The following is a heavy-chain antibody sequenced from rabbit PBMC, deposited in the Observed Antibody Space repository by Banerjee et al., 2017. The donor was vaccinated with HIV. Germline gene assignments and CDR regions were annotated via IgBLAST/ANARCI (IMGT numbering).Heavy chain of an antibody. CDR3: ARDGDGDNSYDFNL. J-gene: IGHJ4*01. CDR2: IYVGSSGTT. CDR1: GFSFSGSDY. V-gene: IGHV1S45*01. D-gene: IGHD2-1*01. Sequence: QEQLEESGGDLVKPGASLTLTCTASGFSFSGSDYMCWVRQAPGKGLEWLACIYVGSSGTTYYASWAKGRFTISKTSSTTVTLQMTSLTAADTATYFCARDGDGDNSYDFNLWGPGTLVTVS.